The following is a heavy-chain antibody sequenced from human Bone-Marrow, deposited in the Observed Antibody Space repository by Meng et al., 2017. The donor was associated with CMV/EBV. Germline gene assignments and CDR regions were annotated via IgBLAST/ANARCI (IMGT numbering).Heavy chain of an antibody. CDR3: AGLLPSGKYVHHWFDP. Sequence: GSLRLSCTVSGGSISSYYWSWIRQPPGKGLEWIGYIYYSGSTNYNPALKSRVTMSLDSSKSQFSLKLASVTAADTALYYCAGLLPSGKYVHHWFDPWGQGPLVTVSS. CDR2: IYYSGST. J-gene: IGHJ5*01. D-gene: IGHD3-10*02. V-gene: IGHV4-59*12. CDR1: GGSISSYY.